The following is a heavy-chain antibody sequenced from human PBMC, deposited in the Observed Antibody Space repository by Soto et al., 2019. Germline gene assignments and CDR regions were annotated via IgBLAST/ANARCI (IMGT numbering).Heavy chain of an antibody. CDR3: AGPYYYDSSGYQGYAFDI. CDR1: GFTFSSYW. J-gene: IGHJ3*02. V-gene: IGHV3-7*03. CDR2: IKQDGSEK. D-gene: IGHD3-22*01. Sequence: PGGSLRLSCAASGFTFSSYWMTWVRQAPGKGLEWVANIKQDGSEKYYVDSVKGRFTISRDNAKNSLYLHMHSLRAEDTAVYYCAGPYYYDSSGYQGYAFDIWGQGTMVT.